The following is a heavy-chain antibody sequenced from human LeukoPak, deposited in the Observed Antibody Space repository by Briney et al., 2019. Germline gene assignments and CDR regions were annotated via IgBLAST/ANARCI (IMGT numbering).Heavy chain of an antibody. Sequence: SVKVSCKASGGTFSSYAISWVRQAPGQGLEWMGGIIHIFGTANYAQRFQGRVTITADESTSTAYMELSSLRSEDTAVYYCAGGLWFGEFYYYYYYMDVWGKGTTVTVSS. J-gene: IGHJ6*03. V-gene: IGHV1-69*13. CDR2: IIHIFGTA. CDR3: AGGLWFGEFYYYYYYMDV. CDR1: GGTFSSYA. D-gene: IGHD3-10*01.